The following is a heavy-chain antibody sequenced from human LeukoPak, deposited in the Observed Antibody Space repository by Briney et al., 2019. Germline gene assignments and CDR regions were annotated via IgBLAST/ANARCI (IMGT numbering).Heavy chain of an antibody. CDR3: AKDRMYNYGFDAFDI. CDR2: ISSSGGST. J-gene: IGHJ3*02. Sequence: GGSLRLSCAASGFTFSSYAMSWVRQAPGKGLEWVSAISSSGGSTYYADSVKGRFTISRDNSKNTLYLQMNSLRVDDTAVYYCAKDRMYNYGFDAFDIWGQGTMVTVSS. D-gene: IGHD5-18*01. CDR1: GFTFSSYA. V-gene: IGHV3-23*01.